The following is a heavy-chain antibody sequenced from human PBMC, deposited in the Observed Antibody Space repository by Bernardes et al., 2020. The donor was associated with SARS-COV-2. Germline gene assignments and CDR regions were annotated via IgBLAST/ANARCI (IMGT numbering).Heavy chain of an antibody. J-gene: IGHJ5*02. CDR1: GGSFSGSY. V-gene: IGHV4-34*01. CDR3: ARGLKDLWFGNNWFDP. CDR2: INHKGTT. Sequence: ETLSLTCAVFGGSFSGSYWHWIRQSPERGLEWIGEINHKGTTNYNPSLESRVTISADTSINQFSLSLRSVTAADTAVYYCARGLKDLWFGNNWFDPWGQGALVTVSS. D-gene: IGHD3-10*01.